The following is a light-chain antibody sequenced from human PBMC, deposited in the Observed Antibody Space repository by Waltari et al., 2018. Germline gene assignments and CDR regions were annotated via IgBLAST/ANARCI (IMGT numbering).Light chain of an antibody. CDR3: QQYENLIT. CDR2: DTS. V-gene: IGKV3D-15*01. J-gene: IGKJ5*01. CDR1: QSVSTN. Sequence: IVMTQSPATLSVSPGERVALSCRASQSVSTNFAWSQQRPGQAPRLLIYDTSTRATGIPARFSGSGSGTEFTLTISSLQSEDSGIYYCQQYENLITFGQGTRLEIK.